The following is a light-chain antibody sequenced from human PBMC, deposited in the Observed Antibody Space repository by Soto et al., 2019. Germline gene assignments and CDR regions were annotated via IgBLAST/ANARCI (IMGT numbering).Light chain of an antibody. CDR2: XAS. V-gene: IGKV3-11*01. CDR1: ETISMY. J-gene: IGKJ4*01. Sequence: TQSPSSLSAAVGDRVTITCRASETISMYLNWYQQKPGQPPRLLIYXASNRATGIPARSSGSGSGTDFTLTISSLEPEHFAFYYCQQRSTWPRPLTFCGGTKVDIK. CDR3: QQRSTWPRPLT.